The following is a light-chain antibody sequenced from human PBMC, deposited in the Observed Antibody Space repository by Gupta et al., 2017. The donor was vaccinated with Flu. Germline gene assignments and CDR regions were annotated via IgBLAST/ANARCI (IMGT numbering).Light chain of an antibody. J-gene: IGLJ1*01. CDR1: SSDIGSNH. CDR3: VAWDDSLGGYV. Sequence: QSVLTQPPSASGTPGQRVTISCSGSSSDIGSNHVYWYHQLPGTAPKLLIYRNSQRPSGVPDRFSGSKSGTSASLAISGLRSEDEADYYCVAWDDSLGGYVFGSGTKVTVL. V-gene: IGLV1-47*01. CDR2: RNS.